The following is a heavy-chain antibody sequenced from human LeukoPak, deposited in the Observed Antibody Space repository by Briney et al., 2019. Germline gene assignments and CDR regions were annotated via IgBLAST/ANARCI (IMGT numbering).Heavy chain of an antibody. D-gene: IGHD3-3*01. V-gene: IGHV1-3*01. CDR1: GYNFTNHA. Sequence: ASVKVSCKASGYNFTNHAIHWVRQAPGQRLEWMGWINGGNGNTKYSQKFQGRVTITRDTSASTAYMELSSLRSEDTAVYYCARGPAPEWLSFPVWFDPWGQGTLVTVSS. CDR3: ARGPAPEWLSFPVWFDP. CDR2: INGGNGNT. J-gene: IGHJ5*02.